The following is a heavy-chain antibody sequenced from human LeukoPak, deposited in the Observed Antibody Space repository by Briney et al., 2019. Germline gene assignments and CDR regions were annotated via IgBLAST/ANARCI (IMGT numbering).Heavy chain of an antibody. V-gene: IGHV4-4*07. J-gene: IGHJ4*02. CDR2: MYTSGST. CDR3: ARSTVVRTLLGY. CDR1: GGSISNYY. Sequence: SETLSLTCTVSGGSISNYYWSWIRQPAGKGLECIGRMYTSGSTNYNPSLKSRVTISVDTSKNQFSLKLRSVTAADTAVYYCARSTVVRTLLGYWGQGTLVTVSS. D-gene: IGHD4-23*01.